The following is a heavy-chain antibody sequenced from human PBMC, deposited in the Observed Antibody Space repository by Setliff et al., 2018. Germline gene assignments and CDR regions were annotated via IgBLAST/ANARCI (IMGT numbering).Heavy chain of an antibody. Sequence: GGSLRLSCAASGFTFSSHHMNWVRQAPGKGLEWVSGISGTGGTTYYADSVKGRFTISRDNSKNTLYLQMNNLRAEDTAVYYCAKRFDPWGRGTLVTVSS. CDR2: ISGTGGTT. CDR3: AKRFDP. J-gene: IGHJ5*02. V-gene: IGHV3-23*01. CDR1: GFTFSSHH.